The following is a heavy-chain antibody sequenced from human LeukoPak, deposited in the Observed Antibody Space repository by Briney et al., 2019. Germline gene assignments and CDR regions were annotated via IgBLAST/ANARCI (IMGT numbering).Heavy chain of an antibody. J-gene: IGHJ5*02. CDR2: INPNSGGT. D-gene: IGHD6-6*01. CDR1: GYTFTGYY. Sequence: RASVKVSCKASGYTFTGYYMHWVRQAPGQGLEWMGWINPNSGGTNYAQKFQGRVTMTRDTSISTAYIELSRLRSDDTAVYYCARDRSIAARRAREFDPWGQGTLVTVSS. CDR3: ARDRSIAARRAREFDP. V-gene: IGHV1-2*02.